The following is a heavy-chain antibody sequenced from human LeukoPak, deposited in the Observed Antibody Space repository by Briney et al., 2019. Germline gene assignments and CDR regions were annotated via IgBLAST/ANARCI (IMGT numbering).Heavy chain of an antibody. CDR3: ARGLSTMIRNGWYWFDP. D-gene: IGHD3-22*01. Sequence: SETLSLTCTVSGGSISSGGYYWSWIRQHPGKGLEWIGYIYYSGSTYYNPSLKSRVTISVDTSKNQFSLKLSSVTAADTAVYYCARGLSTMIRNGWYWFDPWGQGTLVTVSS. CDR2: IYYSGST. J-gene: IGHJ5*02. V-gene: IGHV4-31*03. CDR1: GGSISSGGYY.